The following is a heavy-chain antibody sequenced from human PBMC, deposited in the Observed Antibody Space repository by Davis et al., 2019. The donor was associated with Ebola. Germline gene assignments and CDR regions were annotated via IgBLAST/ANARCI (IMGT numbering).Heavy chain of an antibody. Sequence: GESLKISCTASGFAFSRYGMHWVRQAPGKGLEWVAVISYDGSNKYYADSVKGRFTISRDNSKNTLYLQMNSLRAEDTAVYYCARDNWNSFDYWGQGTLVTVSS. CDR3: ARDNWNSFDY. V-gene: IGHV3-30*12. D-gene: IGHD1-20*01. J-gene: IGHJ4*02. CDR1: GFAFSRYG. CDR2: ISYDGSNK.